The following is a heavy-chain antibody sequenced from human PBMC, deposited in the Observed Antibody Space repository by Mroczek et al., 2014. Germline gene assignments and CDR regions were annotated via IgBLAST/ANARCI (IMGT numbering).Heavy chain of an antibody. CDR2: IYYSGST. D-gene: IGHD5-12*01. V-gene: IGHV4-34*01. Sequence: QVQLQQWGAGLLKPSETLSLTCAVYGGSFSGYYWSWIRQHPGKGLEWIGYIYYSGSTYYNPSLKSRVTISVDTSKNQFSLKLSSVTAADTAVYYCARVASLVATAKIRGFDYWGQGTLVTVSS. CDR1: GGSFSGYY. J-gene: IGHJ4*02. CDR3: ARVASLVATAKIRGFDY.